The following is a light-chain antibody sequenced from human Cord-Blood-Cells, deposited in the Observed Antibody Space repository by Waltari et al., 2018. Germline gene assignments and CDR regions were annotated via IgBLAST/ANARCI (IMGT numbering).Light chain of an antibody. V-gene: IGKV1-5*03. J-gene: IGKJ4*01. CDR3: QQYNSYSSS. CDR1: QSISSW. CDR2: KAS. Sequence: DIQMTQSPSTLSASVGDRVTITCRASQSISSWLAWYQQKPGKAPKLLIYKASSLESGVPSRFSGSGSGTEFTLTISSLQPDDFVTYYCQQYNSYSSSFGGGTKVEIK.